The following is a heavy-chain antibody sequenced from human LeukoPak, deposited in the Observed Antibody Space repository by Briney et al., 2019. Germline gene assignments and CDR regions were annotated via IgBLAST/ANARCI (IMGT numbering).Heavy chain of an antibody. J-gene: IGHJ4*02. CDR3: ASSEFNSWYNY. CDR2: IYYSGST. V-gene: IGHV4-59*01. CDR1: GGSISSYY. Sequence: PSETLSLTCTVSGGSISSYYWSWIRQPPGKGLEWIGYIYYSGSTNYNPSLKSRVTISVDTSKHQLSLKLSSVTAADTAVYYCASSEFNSWYNYWGQGTLVTVSS. D-gene: IGHD6-13*01.